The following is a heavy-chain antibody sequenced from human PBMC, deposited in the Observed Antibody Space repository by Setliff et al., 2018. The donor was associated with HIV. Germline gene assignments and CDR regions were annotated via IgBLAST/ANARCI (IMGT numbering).Heavy chain of an antibody. Sequence: SETLSLTCSVSGGPIGSSSYSWAWIRQPPGKGLEWIGSVSYSGKIYYNPSLKSRVTISVDASKNQFSLMLSSVTAADTAVYYCARQFRYPNRAVAGVDYWGQGTLVTVSS. CDR1: GGPIGSSSYS. J-gene: IGHJ4*02. V-gene: IGHV4-39*01. CDR2: VSYSGKI. D-gene: IGHD6-19*01. CDR3: ARQFRYPNRAVAGVDY.